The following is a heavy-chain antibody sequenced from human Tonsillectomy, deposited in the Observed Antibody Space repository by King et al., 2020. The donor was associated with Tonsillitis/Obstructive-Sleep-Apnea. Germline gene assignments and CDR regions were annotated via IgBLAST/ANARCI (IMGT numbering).Heavy chain of an antibody. CDR2: IYWDDHK. Sequence: TLKESGPTPVKPTQTLTLTCTFSGFSLSTGGVGVGWIRQPPGKALEWLALIYWDDHKRYSPSLKSRLTISKDTSKHQVVLTMTNMDPVDTATYYCARGTYDSDAFDIWGQGTMVTVSS. J-gene: IGHJ3*02. V-gene: IGHV2-5*02. CDR3: ARGTYDSDAFDI. D-gene: IGHD3-3*01. CDR1: GFSLSTGGVG.